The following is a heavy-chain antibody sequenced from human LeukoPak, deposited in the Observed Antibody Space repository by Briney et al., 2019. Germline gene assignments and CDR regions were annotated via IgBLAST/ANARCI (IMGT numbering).Heavy chain of an antibody. CDR1: GFTFDDYA. CDR3: AKDSDPYYYGSGSYYTLDY. Sequence: GGSLRLSCAASGFTFDDYAMHWVRQAPGKGLEWVSGISWNSGSIGYADSVKGRFTISRDNAKNSLYLQMNSLRAEDTALYYCAKDSDPYYYGSGSYYTLDYWGQGTLVTVSS. J-gene: IGHJ4*02. CDR2: ISWNSGSI. D-gene: IGHD3-10*01. V-gene: IGHV3-9*01.